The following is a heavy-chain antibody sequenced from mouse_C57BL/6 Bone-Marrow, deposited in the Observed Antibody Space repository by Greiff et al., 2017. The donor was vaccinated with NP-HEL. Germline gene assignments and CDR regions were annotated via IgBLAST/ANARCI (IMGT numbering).Heavy chain of an antibody. CDR2: IYPRSGNT. Sequence: VQLQQSGAELARPGASVKLSCKASGYTFTSYGISWVTQRTGQGLEWIGEIYPRSGNTYYNEKFKGKATLTADKSSSTAYMELRSLTSEDSAVYFCARYVVDWYFDVWGTGTTVTVSS. CDR3: ARYVVDWYFDV. J-gene: IGHJ1*03. CDR1: GYTFTSYG. V-gene: IGHV1-81*01. D-gene: IGHD1-1*01.